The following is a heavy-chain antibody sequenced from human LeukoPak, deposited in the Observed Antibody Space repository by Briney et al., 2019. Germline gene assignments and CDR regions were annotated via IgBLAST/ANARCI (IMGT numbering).Heavy chain of an antibody. V-gene: IGHV4-39*01. J-gene: IGHJ4*02. CDR3: ARHGTTVVTFSFDY. D-gene: IGHD4-23*01. CDR1: GGSISSSSYY. CDR2: IYYSGST. Sequence: LETLSLTCTVSGGSISSSSYYWGWIRQPPGKGLEWIGSIYYSGSTYYNPSLKSRVTISVDTSKNQFSLKLSSVTAADTAVYYCARHGTTVVTFSFDYWGQGTLVTVSS.